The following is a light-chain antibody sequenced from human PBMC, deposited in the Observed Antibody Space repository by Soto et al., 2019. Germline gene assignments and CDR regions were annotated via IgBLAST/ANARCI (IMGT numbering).Light chain of an antibody. CDR2: AAS. CDR1: QSVSVNS. Sequence: EIVLPQSPGTLSLSPGERATLSCRASQSVSVNSLAWYQQKGGQAPRLLIYAASTRATGVPDRFSGSGSGTDFALTISRLETEDFAVYYCQQYGGSPFTFGPGTKVDIK. J-gene: IGKJ3*01. V-gene: IGKV3-20*01. CDR3: QQYGGSPFT.